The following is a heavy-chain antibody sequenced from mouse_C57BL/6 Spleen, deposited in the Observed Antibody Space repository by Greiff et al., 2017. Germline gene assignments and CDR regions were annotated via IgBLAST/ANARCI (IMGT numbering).Heavy chain of an antibody. CDR1: GYTFTSYW. Sequence: QVQLQQPGAELVRPGSSVKLSCKASGYTFTSYWMHWVKQRPIQGLEWIGNIDPSDSETHYNQKFKDKATLTVDKSSSTAYMQLSSLTSEDSAVYYCARGVYYSNYDAMDYWGQGTSVTVSS. J-gene: IGHJ4*01. CDR2: IDPSDSET. V-gene: IGHV1-52*01. CDR3: ARGVYYSNYDAMDY. D-gene: IGHD2-5*01.